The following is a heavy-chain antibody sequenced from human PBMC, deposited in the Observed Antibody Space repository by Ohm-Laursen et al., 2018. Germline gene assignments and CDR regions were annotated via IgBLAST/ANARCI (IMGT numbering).Heavy chain of an antibody. D-gene: IGHD4-17*01. CDR3: ARIPPYGDYAKFDY. CDR1: GFSLSTSGVC. CDR2: IDWDDDK. J-gene: IGHJ4*02. Sequence: TQTLTLTCTFSGFSLSTSGVCVSWIRQPPGKALEWLARIDWDDDKYYSTSLKTRLTISKDTSKNQVVLTMTNMDPVDTATYYCARIPPYGDYAKFDYWGQGTLVTVSS. V-gene: IGHV2-70*11.